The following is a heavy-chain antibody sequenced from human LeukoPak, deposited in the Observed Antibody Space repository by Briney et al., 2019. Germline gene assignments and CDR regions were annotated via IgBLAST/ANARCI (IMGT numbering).Heavy chain of an antibody. V-gene: IGHV4-59*01. J-gene: IGHJ4*02. D-gene: IGHD5-18*01. CDR1: GGSISSYY. Sequence: PSETLSPTCTVSGGSISSYYWSWIRQPPGKALEWIGYIYYSGSTNYNPSLKSRVTISVDTSKNQFSLRLSSVTAADTAVYYCTCGYNYGRVDYWGQGTLVTVSS. CDR3: TCGYNYGRVDY. CDR2: IYYSGST.